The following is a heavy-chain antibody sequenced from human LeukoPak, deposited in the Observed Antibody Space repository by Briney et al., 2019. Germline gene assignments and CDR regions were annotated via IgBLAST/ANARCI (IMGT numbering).Heavy chain of an antibody. V-gene: IGHV5-51*01. J-gene: IGHJ4*02. CDR3: ARHTTGSERVIDY. D-gene: IGHD3-10*01. CDR1: GYTFTNYW. Sequence: GESLKISCKGSGYTFTNYWIGWVRQMPGKGLEWMGVTYPDDSDTRYSPSFEGQVTISADKSISTAYLQWISLKASDTAIYYCARHTTGSERVIDYWGQGTLVTVSS. CDR2: TYPDDSDT.